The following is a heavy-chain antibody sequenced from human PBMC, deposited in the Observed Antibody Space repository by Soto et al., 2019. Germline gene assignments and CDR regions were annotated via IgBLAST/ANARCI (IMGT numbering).Heavy chain of an antibody. V-gene: IGHV4-34*01. D-gene: IGHD6-19*01. CDR1: GGSFSGYY. J-gene: IGHJ5*02. Sequence: SETLSLTCAVYGGSFSGYYWSWIRQPPGKGLEWIGEINHSGSTNYNPSLKSRVTISVDTSKNQFSLKLSSVTAADTAVYYCARGGIAVAGNFRWFDPWAQGTLVNVSS. CDR2: INHSGST. CDR3: ARGGIAVAGNFRWFDP.